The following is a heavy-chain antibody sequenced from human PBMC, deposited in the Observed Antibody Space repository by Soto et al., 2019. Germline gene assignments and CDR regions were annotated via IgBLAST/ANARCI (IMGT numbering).Heavy chain of an antibody. V-gene: IGHV1-2*02. D-gene: IGHD2-2*01. CDR2: YISNSGDT. Sequence: ASVKVSCKTSGNPFMGHYIHWLRQAPGQGFEWLGYISNSGDTKFSQNFQGRVSMTRETSITTAYMELRGLQSGDTAVYYCAAGGSCSAFWGQGTLVTVSS. CDR1: GNPFMGHY. CDR3: AAGGSCSAF. J-gene: IGHJ4*02.